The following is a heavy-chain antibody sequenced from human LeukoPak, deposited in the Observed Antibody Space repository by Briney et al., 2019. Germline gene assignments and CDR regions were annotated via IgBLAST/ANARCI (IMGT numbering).Heavy chain of an antibody. J-gene: IGHJ3*02. CDR1: VGSISSYY. V-gene: IGHV4-59*01. CDR2: IYYSGST. Sequence: SETLSLICTVSVGSISSYYWSWIRQPPGKGLEWIGYIYYSGSTNYNPSLKSRVTISVDTSKNQFSLKLSSVTAADTAVYYCARDRHDAFDIWGQGTMVTVSS. CDR3: ARDRHDAFDI.